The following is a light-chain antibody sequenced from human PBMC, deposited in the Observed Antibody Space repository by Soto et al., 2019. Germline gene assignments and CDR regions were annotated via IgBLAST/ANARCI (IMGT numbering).Light chain of an antibody. J-gene: IGKJ1*01. CDR3: QQRYNTPLT. Sequence: IEVTQSPSSLAASLGDRVTITCRASQTIGTYVNWYRQKSGAAPELLIYDASTLQSGVPSRFRGGASGTDFTLTISSLQLDEFATYYCQQRYNTPLTFGQGTKVEIK. CDR2: DAS. V-gene: IGKV1-39*01. CDR1: QTIGTY.